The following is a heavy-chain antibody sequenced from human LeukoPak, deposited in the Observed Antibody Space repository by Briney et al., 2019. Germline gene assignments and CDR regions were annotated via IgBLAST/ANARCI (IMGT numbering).Heavy chain of an antibody. D-gene: IGHD6-13*01. CDR1: GYTFTSYD. J-gene: IGHJ6*03. CDR2: MNPNSGNT. V-gene: IGHV1-8*03. CDR3: ARGGRYSSSWYFARYYYYYMDV. Sequence: GASVKVSCKASGYTFTSYDINWVRQATGQGLEWMGWMNPNSGNTGYAQKFQGRVTITRNTSISTAYMELSSLRSEDTAVYYCARGGRYSSSWYFARYYYYYMDVWGKGTTVTVSS.